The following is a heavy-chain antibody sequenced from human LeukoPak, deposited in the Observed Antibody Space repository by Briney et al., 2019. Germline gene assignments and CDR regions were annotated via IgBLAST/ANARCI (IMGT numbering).Heavy chain of an antibody. D-gene: IGHD3-9*01. CDR3: ARTHYDILTGYAFDI. CDR2: IIPIFGTA. Sequence: SVKVSCKASGGTFSSYAISWVRQAPGQGLEWMGGIIPIFGTANYAQKFQGRVTITADESTSTAYMELSSLRSEDTAVYYCARTHYDILTGYAFDIWGQGTMVTVSS. J-gene: IGHJ3*02. CDR1: GGTFSSYA. V-gene: IGHV1-69*13.